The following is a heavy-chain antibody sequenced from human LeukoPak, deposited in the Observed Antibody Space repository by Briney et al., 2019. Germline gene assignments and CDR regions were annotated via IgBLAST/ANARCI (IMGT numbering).Heavy chain of an antibody. CDR2: MYPKNDKT. Sequence: ASVKVSCKASGYIFTSYDINWVRQAPGQGLEWVGWMYPKNDKTGYAEKFQGRVTMTTDMSTNTAFMEMKNLTSDDTAVYFCARKLSGYSSGWYPDYWGQGTLVIVSS. V-gene: IGHV1-8*01. CDR3: ARKLSGYSSGWYPDY. D-gene: IGHD6-19*01. J-gene: IGHJ4*02. CDR1: GYIFTSYD.